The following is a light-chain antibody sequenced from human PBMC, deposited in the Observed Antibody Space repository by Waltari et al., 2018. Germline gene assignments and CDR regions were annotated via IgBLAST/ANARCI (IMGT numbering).Light chain of an antibody. CDR2: DKS. CDR1: QSVSSY. V-gene: IGKV3-11*01. CDR3: QQRSHWRT. Sequence: IMLTQSPATLSLSPGERATLSCRTSQSVSSYLAWFQQKPGQAPRLLIYDKSNRATGIPARFSGSVSGTDFTLTISSLEPEDSAVYYCQQRSHWRTFGQGTKVEIK. J-gene: IGKJ1*01.